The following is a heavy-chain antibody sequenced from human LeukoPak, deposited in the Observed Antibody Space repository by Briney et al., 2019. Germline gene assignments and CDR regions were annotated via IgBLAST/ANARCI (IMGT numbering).Heavy chain of an antibody. CDR2: IYHSGST. V-gene: IGHV4-38-2*02. D-gene: IGHD3-16*01. Sequence: PSETLSLTCTVSSYSINSGFYWGWIRQPPGKGLEWIGSIYHSGSTHYKSSLKSRVTISVDTSKNQLSLKLTSVTAADTAVYYCARGVGLTQGGAFDFWGQGTLVTVSS. CDR3: ARGVGLTQGGAFDF. J-gene: IGHJ4*02. CDR1: SYSINSGFY.